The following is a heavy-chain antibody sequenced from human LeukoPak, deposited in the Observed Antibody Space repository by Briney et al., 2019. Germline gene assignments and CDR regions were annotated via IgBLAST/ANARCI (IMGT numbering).Heavy chain of an antibody. CDR1: GFTFGNAW. J-gene: IGHJ4*02. V-gene: IGHV3-15*01. Sequence: GGSLRLSCAASGFTFGNAWMSWVRQAPGKGLEWVGRIKSKTDGGTTDYAAPVKGRFTISRDDSKNTLYLQMNSLKTEDTAVYYCTTDGAHYDFWSGIDYWGQGTLVTVSS. CDR2: IKSKTDGGTT. CDR3: TTDGAHYDFWSGIDY. D-gene: IGHD3-3*01.